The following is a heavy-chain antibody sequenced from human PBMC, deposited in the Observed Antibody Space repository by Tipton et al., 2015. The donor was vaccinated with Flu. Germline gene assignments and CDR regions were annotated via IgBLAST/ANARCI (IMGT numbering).Heavy chain of an antibody. Sequence: TLSLTCTVSGGSISSADYYWSWIRQPPGKGLEWIAYIYYSGDTYHNPSLRSRLTISIDMSKSQFSLKLSSVTAADTAMYYCARASNGDSYGPPKWFDPLGPGNPGHRLL. CDR1: GGSISSADYY. CDR3: ARASNGDSYGPPKWFDP. V-gene: IGHV4-30-4*01. CDR2: IYYSGDT. J-gene: IGHJ5*02. D-gene: IGHD5-18*01.